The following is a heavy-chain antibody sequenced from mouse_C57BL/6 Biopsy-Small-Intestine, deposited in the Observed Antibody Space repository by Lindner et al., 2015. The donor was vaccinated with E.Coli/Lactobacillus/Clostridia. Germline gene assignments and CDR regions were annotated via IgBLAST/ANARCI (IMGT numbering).Heavy chain of an antibody. CDR2: MNPNSGNT. J-gene: IGHJ4*01. D-gene: IGHD1-1*01. V-gene: IGHV1-81*01. CDR1: GYTFTSYD. Sequence: SVKVSCKASGYTFTSYDINWVRQATGQGLEWMGWMNPNSGNTGYAQKFQGRVTMTRSTSISTAYMELSSLRSEDTAVYYCARGPNYYDSSGYSGLFWGQGTLVTVSS. CDR3: ARGPNYYDSSGYSGLF.